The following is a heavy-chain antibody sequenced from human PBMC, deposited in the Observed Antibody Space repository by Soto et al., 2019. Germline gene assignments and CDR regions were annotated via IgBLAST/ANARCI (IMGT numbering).Heavy chain of an antibody. CDR3: ARHAVDPNYYYGMDV. D-gene: IGHD3-9*01. Sequence: PGESLKIYCKGSGYSFTSYWIGWVRQMHGKGLEWMGIIYPGDSDTRYSPSFQGQVTISADKSISTAYLQWSSLKASDTAMYYCARHAVDPNYYYGMDVWGQGTTVTVSS. J-gene: IGHJ6*02. V-gene: IGHV5-51*01. CDR2: IYPGDSDT. CDR1: GYSFTSYW.